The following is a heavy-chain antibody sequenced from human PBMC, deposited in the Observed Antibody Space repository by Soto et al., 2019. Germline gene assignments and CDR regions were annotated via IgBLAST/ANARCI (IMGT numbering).Heavy chain of an antibody. CDR2: ISSSTSTI. D-gene: IGHD6-13*01. CDR3: ARGIAAAGGRHFHY. V-gene: IGHV3-48*02. CDR1: GFTFSSYS. Sequence: EVQLVESGGGLVQRGGSLRVSCAASGFTFSSYSMNWVRQAPGKGLEWVSYISSSTSTIYYADSVKGRFTISRDNAKNSLYLQMNSLRDEDTAVYYCARGIAAAGGRHFHYWGQGTLVTVSS. J-gene: IGHJ4*02.